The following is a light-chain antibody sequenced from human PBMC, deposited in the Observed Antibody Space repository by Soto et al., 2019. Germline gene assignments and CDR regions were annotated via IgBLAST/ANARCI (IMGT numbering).Light chain of an antibody. Sequence: DLQMTQSPSSLSASVGDRVTITCRASQSISTYLNWYHQKPGKAPDLLIYAASSLESGVPSRFSGSGSGTHFTLTITGLQPADFATYYCQQNFSIPITFGQGTRLEI. CDR1: QSISTY. V-gene: IGKV1-39*01. CDR2: AAS. CDR3: QQNFSIPIT. J-gene: IGKJ5*01.